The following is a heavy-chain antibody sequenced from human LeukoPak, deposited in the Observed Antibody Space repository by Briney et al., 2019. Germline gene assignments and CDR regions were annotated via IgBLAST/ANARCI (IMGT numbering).Heavy chain of an antibody. D-gene: IGHD6-13*01. Sequence: SETLSLTCAVYGSLSDYYWSWIRQPPGKGLEWIGEIYHSGSTNYNPSLKSRVTISVDKSKNQFSLKLSSVTAADTAVYYCARDRGQQLVPVFDPWGQGTLVTVSS. V-gene: IGHV4-34*01. J-gene: IGHJ5*02. CDR2: IYHSGST. CDR3: ARDRGQQLVPVFDP. CDR1: GSLSDYY.